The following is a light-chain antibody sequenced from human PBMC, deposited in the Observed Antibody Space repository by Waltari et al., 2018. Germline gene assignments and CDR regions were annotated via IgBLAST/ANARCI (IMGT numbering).Light chain of an antibody. CDR3: AAWDDSLSGWV. CDR1: SSNIGSNY. Sequence: QSVLTQPPSASGTPGQRVTISCSGSSSNIGSNYVYWYQQLPGTAPKLLIYTSDQRPSGVPDRFSGSKSGTSASLAISGLRSEDEADYYCAAWDDSLSGWVFGEGTKLTVL. CDR2: TSD. J-gene: IGLJ3*02. V-gene: IGLV1-47*01.